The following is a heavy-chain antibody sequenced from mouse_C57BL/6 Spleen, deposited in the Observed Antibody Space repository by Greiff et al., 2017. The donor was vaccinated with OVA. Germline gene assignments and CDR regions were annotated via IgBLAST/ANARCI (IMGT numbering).Heavy chain of an antibody. J-gene: IGHJ2*01. CDR2: IDPSDSYT. V-gene: IGHV1-50*01. CDR1: GYTFTSYW. D-gene: IGHD2-1*01. CDR3: ATYGNYSYFDY. Sequence: QVQLKQPGAELVKPGASVKLSCKASGYTFTSYWMQWVKQRPGQGLEWIGEIDPSDSYTNYNQKFKGKATLTVDTSSSTAYMQLSSLTSEDSAVYYCATYGNYSYFDYWGQGTTLTVSS.